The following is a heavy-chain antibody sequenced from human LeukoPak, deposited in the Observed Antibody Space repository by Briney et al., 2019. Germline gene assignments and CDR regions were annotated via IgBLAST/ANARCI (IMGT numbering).Heavy chain of an antibody. CDR1: GYSISSGFY. V-gene: IGHV4-38-2*02. J-gene: IGHJ3*02. D-gene: IGHD6-19*01. Sequence: SETLSLTCSVSGYSISSGFYWGWIRQPPGKGLEWIGNIFRSGSTYYNTSLKSRVTISVDTSKNQFSLKLSSVTAADTAVYYCARHKYSSGWPPEGAFDIWGQGTMVTVSS. CDR3: ARHKYSSGWPPEGAFDI. CDR2: IFRSGST.